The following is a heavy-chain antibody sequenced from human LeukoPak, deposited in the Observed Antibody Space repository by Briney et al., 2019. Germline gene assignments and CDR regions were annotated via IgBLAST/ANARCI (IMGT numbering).Heavy chain of an antibody. CDR2: IIPIFGTA. V-gene: IGHV1-69*13. CDR3: ARDRAAAAGTYYYYYMDV. D-gene: IGHD6-13*01. CDR1: GGTFSSYA. J-gene: IGHJ6*03. Sequence: SVKVSCKASGGTFSSYAISWVRQAPGQGLEWMGGIIPIFGTANYAQKFQGRVTITADESTSTAYMELSRLRSDDTAVYYCARDRAAAAGTYYYYYMDVWGKGTTVTVSS.